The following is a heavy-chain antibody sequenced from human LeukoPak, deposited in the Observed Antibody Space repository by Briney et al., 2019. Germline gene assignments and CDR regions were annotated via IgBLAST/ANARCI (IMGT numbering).Heavy chain of an antibody. Sequence: SQTLSLTCTVSGGSISSGGYYWSWIRQHPGKGLEWIGYIYYSGSTYYNPSLKSRVTISVDTSKNQFSLKLSSVTAADTAVYYCATYYDSSGYKLDYWGQGTLVTVSS. CDR3: ATYYDSSGYKLDY. V-gene: IGHV4-31*03. J-gene: IGHJ4*02. CDR2: IYYSGST. CDR1: GGSISSGGYY. D-gene: IGHD3-22*01.